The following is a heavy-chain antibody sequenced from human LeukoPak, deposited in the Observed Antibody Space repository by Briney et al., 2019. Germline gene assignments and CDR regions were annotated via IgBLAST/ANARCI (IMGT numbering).Heavy chain of an antibody. CDR1: GDSFTRYY. D-gene: IGHD1-26*01. Sequence: PSETLSLTCAVNGDSFTRYYWTWIRQPPGEGLEWIGYIYYSGSTYYNPSLKSRVTISVDTSKNQFSLKLSSVTAADTAVYYCAGSIVGAARDYWGQGTLVTVSS. J-gene: IGHJ4*02. CDR3: AGSIVGAARDY. CDR2: IYYSGST. V-gene: IGHV4-59*06.